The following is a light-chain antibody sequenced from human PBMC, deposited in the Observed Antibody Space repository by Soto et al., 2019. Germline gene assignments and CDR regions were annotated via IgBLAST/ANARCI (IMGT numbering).Light chain of an antibody. J-gene: IGKJ1*01. V-gene: IGKV3-15*01. Sequence: EIVMTQSPATLSVSPGVRATLSCRASQSISDTLAWYQQKPGQAPRLLIYGASTRAPGFPARFSGSGSGTDFTLTISSLQSEDFAVYYCQQYNSYRTFGQGTKVDI. CDR3: QQYNSYRT. CDR2: GAS. CDR1: QSISDT.